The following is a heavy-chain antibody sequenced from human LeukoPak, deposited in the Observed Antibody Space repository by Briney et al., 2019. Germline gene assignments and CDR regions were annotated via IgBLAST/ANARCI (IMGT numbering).Heavy chain of an antibody. J-gene: IGHJ4*02. Sequence: GGSLRLSCAASGFTLSSYAVSWVRHTPGKGLEWVSAISGSGGSTYYADSVKGRFTISRDNSKNTLYLQMNSLRAEDTAVYYCAKAHYYDSSGSDYWGQGTLVTVSS. CDR1: GFTLSSYA. CDR2: ISGSGGST. CDR3: AKAHYYDSSGSDY. D-gene: IGHD3-22*01. V-gene: IGHV3-23*01.